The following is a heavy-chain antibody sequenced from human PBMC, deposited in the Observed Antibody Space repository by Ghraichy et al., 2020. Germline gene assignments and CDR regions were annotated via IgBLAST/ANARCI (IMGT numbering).Heavy chain of an antibody. Sequence: GGSLRLSCAASGLTFSSYSMNWVRQAPGKGLEWVSSISSRSDYIYYADSLKGRFTVSRDNADNSLFLQMNSLRAEDTAVYYCATTADYLYFDYWGQGTLVTVSS. CDR3: ATTADYLYFDY. V-gene: IGHV3-21*01. CDR1: GLTFSSYS. D-gene: IGHD4-11*01. J-gene: IGHJ4*02. CDR2: ISSRSDYI.